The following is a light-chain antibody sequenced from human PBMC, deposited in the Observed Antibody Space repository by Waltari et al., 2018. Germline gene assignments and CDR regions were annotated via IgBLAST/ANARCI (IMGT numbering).Light chain of an antibody. CDR2: EVT. J-gene: IGLJ3*02. CDR1: SRDVAAYNY. V-gene: IGLV2-8*01. CDR3: CSYTDRSTMV. Sequence: SALTQPPYASGSPGQSVSISCTGTSRDVAAYNYFSWYHQHPGKAPRLMIYEVTKRPSGVPDRFSGSKSGNTASLTVSGLQTEDEADYYCCSYTDRSTMVFGAGTKLTVL.